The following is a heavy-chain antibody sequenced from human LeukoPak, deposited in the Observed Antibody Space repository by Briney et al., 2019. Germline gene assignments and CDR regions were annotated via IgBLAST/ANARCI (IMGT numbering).Heavy chain of an antibody. J-gene: IGHJ5*02. V-gene: IGHV4-59*08. CDR3: ARHVPAAAGTSGWFDP. D-gene: IGHD6-13*01. CDR1: GGSISSYY. CDR2: IYYSGST. Sequence: PSETLSLTCTVSGGSISSYYWSWIRQPPGKGLEWIGYIYYSGSTNYNPSLKSRVTISVDTSKNQFSLKLSSVTAADTAVYYCARHVPAAAGTSGWFDPWGQGTLVTVSS.